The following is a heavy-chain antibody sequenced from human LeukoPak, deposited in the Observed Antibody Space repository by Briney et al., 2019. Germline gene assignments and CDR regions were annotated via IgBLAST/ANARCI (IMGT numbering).Heavy chain of an antibody. V-gene: IGHV3-74*01. CDR1: GFTFSSYW. J-gene: IGHJ4*02. CDR3: ASGLKSYTTSWYGDY. D-gene: IGHD6-13*01. Sequence: GGSLRLSCAASGFTFSSYWMHWVRQAPGKGLVWVSRINTDGSNTTYADSVQGRFTISRDNAKNTLYLQMNSLRAEDTAVYYCASGLKSYTTSWYGDYWGQGILVTVS. CDR2: INTDGSNT.